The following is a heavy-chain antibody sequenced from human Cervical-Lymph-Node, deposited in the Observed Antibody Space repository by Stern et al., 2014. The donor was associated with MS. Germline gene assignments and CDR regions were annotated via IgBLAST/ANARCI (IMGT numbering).Heavy chain of an antibody. Sequence: VQLVESGAEVKKPGASVKVSCRASGYTFTDYYMHWVRQAPGQWLEGMGWSNPNSGGTNYAQKFQGWVTMTRDTSLSTAYMDLSRLRSDDTAVYYCARGRRSSGWSPPDAFDIWGQGTMVTVSS. CDR1: GYTFTDYY. V-gene: IGHV1-2*04. CDR2: SNPNSGGT. D-gene: IGHD6-19*01. CDR3: ARGRRSSGWSPPDAFDI. J-gene: IGHJ3*02.